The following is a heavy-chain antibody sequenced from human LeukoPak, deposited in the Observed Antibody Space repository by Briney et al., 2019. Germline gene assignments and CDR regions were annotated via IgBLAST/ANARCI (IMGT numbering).Heavy chain of an antibody. CDR1: GYTFTSYD. CDR2: MNPNSGST. Sequence: ASVKVSCKASGYTFTSYDINWVRQATGQGLEWMGWMNPNSGSTGYAQQFQGRVTLTRNTSISTAYMELSSLRSEDTAVYFCTRGLGWLYYYYYMDVWGKGTTVTVSS. CDR3: TRGLGWLYYYYYMDV. J-gene: IGHJ6*03. D-gene: IGHD5-12*01. V-gene: IGHV1-8*01.